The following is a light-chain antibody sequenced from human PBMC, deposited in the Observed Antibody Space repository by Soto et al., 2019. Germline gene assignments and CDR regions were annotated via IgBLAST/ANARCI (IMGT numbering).Light chain of an antibody. CDR1: QSVSSSY. Sequence: EIVLTQSPGTLSLSPGATATLSCRASQSVSSSYLAWYQQKPGQAPRRILYGASSRATGIPDRFSGSGSGTDFTLPSRRLEPEEIAVYYCQHYGSSALFSFGPGNKVDL. J-gene: IGKJ3*01. V-gene: IGKV3-20*01. CDR3: QHYGSSALFS. CDR2: GAS.